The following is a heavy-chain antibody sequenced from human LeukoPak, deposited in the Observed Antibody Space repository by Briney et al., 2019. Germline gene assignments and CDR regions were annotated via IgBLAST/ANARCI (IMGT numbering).Heavy chain of an antibody. CDR1: GYTFTAYY. V-gene: IGHV1-2*02. CDR2: INPNGGVA. J-gene: IGHJ5*02. D-gene: IGHD5-12*01. CDR3: ATDPGYNAYDVSGWFDP. Sequence: ASVKVSCKASGYTFTAYYIHWVRQAPGQGLEWMGWINPNGGVADYAQKFQGRVTMTRDTSIRTAYMEVSRLRSDDTAVYYCATDPGYNAYDVSGWFDPWGQGTLVTVSS.